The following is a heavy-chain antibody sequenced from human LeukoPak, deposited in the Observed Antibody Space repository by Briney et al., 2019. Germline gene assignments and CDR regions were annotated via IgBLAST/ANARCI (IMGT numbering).Heavy chain of an antibody. CDR3: AREGDYSSGRGIDY. D-gene: IGHD6-19*01. CDR2: IYYSGST. Sequence: SETLSLTCTVSGGSISSSSYYWGWIRQPPGKGLEWIGSIYYSGSTYYNPSLKSRVTISVDTSKNQFSLKLSSVTAADTAVYYCAREGDYSSGRGIDYWGQGTLVTVSS. J-gene: IGHJ4*02. CDR1: GGSISSSSYY. V-gene: IGHV4-39*07.